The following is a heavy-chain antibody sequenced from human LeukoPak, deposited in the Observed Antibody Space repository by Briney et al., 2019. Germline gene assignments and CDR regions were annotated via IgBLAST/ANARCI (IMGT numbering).Heavy chain of an antibody. D-gene: IGHD3-10*01. CDR3: VRLSRGAMNYHMDV. CDR2: SRNKANRYTT. CDR1: GLIVSSNH. J-gene: IGHJ6*03. V-gene: IGHV3-72*01. Sequence: PGGSLRLSCAASGLIVSSNHMNWVRQAPGKGLEWVGRSRNKANRYTTTHGESVRGRFTISRDDSENSLYLQLNSLKTEDTGVYYCVRLSRGAMNYHMDVWGKGTTVTISS.